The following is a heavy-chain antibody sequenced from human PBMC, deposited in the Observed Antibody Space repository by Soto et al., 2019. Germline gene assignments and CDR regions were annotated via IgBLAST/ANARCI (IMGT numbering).Heavy chain of an antibody. CDR1: GYSFTNYW. J-gene: IGHJ6*02. V-gene: IGHV5-10-1*01. D-gene: IGHD2-2*02. Sequence: GESLKISCQGSGYSFTNYWISWVRQMPGKGLEWMGRIDPSDSYIKYSPSFQGHVTISADNSISTAYLQWSSLKASDTAMYYCARHDCSSTRCYNFGMDVWGQGTTVTVSS. CDR2: IDPSDSYI. CDR3: ARHDCSSTRCYNFGMDV.